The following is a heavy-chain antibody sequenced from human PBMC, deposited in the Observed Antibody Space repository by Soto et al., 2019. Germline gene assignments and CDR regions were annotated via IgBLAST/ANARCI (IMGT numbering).Heavy chain of an antibody. V-gene: IGHV1-69*08. CDR1: GGTFSNYT. CDR2: IISILDIA. Sequence: QVQLVQSGAEVKKPGSSVKVSCKASGGTFSNYTITWVRQAPGQGLEWMGRIISILDIANYAKNIQGRVTITADKSTSTAYMELSRLRSEDTGVYYCARDVGLGPVTVSTHVDYWGQGTLVIVSS. J-gene: IGHJ4*02. D-gene: IGHD4-17*01. CDR3: ARDVGLGPVTVSTHVDY.